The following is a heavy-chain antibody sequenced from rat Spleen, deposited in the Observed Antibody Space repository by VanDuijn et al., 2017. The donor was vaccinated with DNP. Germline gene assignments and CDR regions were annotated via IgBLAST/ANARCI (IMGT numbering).Heavy chain of an antibody. CDR1: GFSLTSYG. CDR3: ARSQFMYTTDGGYFDF. J-gene: IGHJ1*01. CDR2: IWSGGST. Sequence: QVQLKESGPGLVQPSQTLSLTCTVSGFSLTSYGVSWVRQPPGKGLEWIGAIWSGGSTYYNSALKSRLSISRDTSKSQVLLKMNSLQTEDTAMYFCARSQFMYTTDGGYFDFWGPGTMVTVSS. V-gene: IGHV2-16*01. D-gene: IGHD1-6*01.